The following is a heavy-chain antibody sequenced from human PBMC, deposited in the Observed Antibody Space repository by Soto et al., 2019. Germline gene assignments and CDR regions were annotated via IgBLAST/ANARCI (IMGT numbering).Heavy chain of an antibody. CDR3: AKKDGTEGYDDTFDV. V-gene: IGHV3-23*01. J-gene: IGHJ6*04. CDR1: GFTFSNYA. Sequence: GVSLRLSCLASGFTFSNYAMSWVRQAPGKGLEWASSISGGGGDTYYEDSVKGRFTISRDNSKNTLFLQMNSLRVEDTALYYCAKKDGTEGYDDTFDVWGRGTTVTVSS. D-gene: IGHD3-9*01. CDR2: ISGGGGDT.